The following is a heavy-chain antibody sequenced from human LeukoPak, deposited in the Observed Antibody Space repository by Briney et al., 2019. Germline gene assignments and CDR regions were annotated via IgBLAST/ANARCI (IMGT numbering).Heavy chain of an antibody. D-gene: IGHD3-22*01. CDR3: AKVPYYDSSGYYDY. Sequence: GGSLRLSCAASGFTFSSYAMSWVRQAPGKGLEWVSAISGSGGSTYYADSVKGRFTISRDNSKNTLYLQMNSLRAEDTAVYYCAKVPYYDSSGYYDYWGQGTLVTVSS. J-gene: IGHJ4*02. CDR2: ISGSGGST. CDR1: GFTFSSYA. V-gene: IGHV3-23*01.